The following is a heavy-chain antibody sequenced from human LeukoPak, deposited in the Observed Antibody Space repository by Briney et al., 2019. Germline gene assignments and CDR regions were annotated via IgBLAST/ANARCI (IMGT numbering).Heavy chain of an antibody. Sequence: GSLRLSCAASGFTFSSYWMSWVRQAPGKGLEWIGSIYHSGSTYYNPSLKSRVTISVDTSKNQFSLKLSSVTAADTAVYYCAREVGRWLQSPYYFDYWGQGTLVTVSS. J-gene: IGHJ4*02. D-gene: IGHD5-24*01. CDR1: GFTFSSYW. V-gene: IGHV4-38-2*02. CDR3: AREVGRWLQSPYYFDY. CDR2: IYHSGST.